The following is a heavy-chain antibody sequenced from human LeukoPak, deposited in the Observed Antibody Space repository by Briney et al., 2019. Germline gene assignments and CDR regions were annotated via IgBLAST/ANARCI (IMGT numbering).Heavy chain of an antibody. CDR3: ARDITDHYDSSSFDI. Sequence: GGSLRLSCAASGFTFSSYSMNWVRQAPGKGLEWVSSISSSSSYIYYADSVKGRFSISRDNAKNSLYLQMNSLRAEDTAVYYCARDITDHYDSSSFDIWGQGTMVTVSS. D-gene: IGHD3-22*01. J-gene: IGHJ3*02. CDR2: ISSSSSYI. CDR1: GFTFSSYS. V-gene: IGHV3-21*01.